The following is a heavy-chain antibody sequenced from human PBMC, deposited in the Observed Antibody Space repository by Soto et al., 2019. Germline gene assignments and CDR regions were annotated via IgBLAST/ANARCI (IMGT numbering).Heavy chain of an antibody. Sequence: ASVKVSCKASGYTFTSYDINWVRQATGQGLEWMGWMNPNSGNTGYAQKFQGRVTMTRNTSMSTAYMELSSLRSEDTAVYYCARGPYDFWSGHDEYYFDYWGQGTLVTVSS. CDR3: ARGPYDFWSGHDEYYFDY. CDR2: MNPNSGNT. D-gene: IGHD3-3*01. J-gene: IGHJ4*02. V-gene: IGHV1-8*01. CDR1: GYTFTSYD.